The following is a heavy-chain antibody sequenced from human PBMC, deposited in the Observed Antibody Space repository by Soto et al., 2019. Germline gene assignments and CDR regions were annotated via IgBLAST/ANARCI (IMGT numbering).Heavy chain of an antibody. V-gene: IGHV3-23*01. CDR2: ISGSGGVT. J-gene: IGHJ4*02. Sequence: LRLSCATSGFIFSRNAINWVRQAPGKGLEWVSLISGSGGVTYYTDSVKGRFSISRANSKNTVYLQMNSLKAEDTAVYYCAIDPFSGDIVGTTNWGQGTPVTVSS. CDR1: GFIFSRNA. D-gene: IGHD1-26*01. CDR3: AIDPFSGDIVGTTN.